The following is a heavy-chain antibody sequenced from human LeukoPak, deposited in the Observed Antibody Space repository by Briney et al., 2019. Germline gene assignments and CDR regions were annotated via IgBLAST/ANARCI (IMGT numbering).Heavy chain of an antibody. D-gene: IGHD3-10*01. CDR2: VNPNSGNT. J-gene: IGHJ6*02. Sequence: ASVTVSFRASEYTFAIYDIYWVRQAAGQGLEWVGWVNPNSGNTGYAQKFQGRVTMTRNTSITTAYMELSGLTFEDTAVYYCARPGGVWFGELGLGGMAFWGQGTTVTVSS. CDR1: EYTFAIYD. CDR3: ARPGGVWFGELGLGGMAF. V-gene: IGHV1-8*01.